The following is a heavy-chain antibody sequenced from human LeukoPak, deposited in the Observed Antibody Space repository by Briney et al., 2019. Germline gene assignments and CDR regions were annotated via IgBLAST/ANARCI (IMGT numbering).Heavy chain of an antibody. Sequence: SETLSLTCAVCGGSFSGYYWSWIRQPPGKGLEWIGEINHSGSTNHHPSLKSRVTISVDTSKNQFSLKLSSVTAADTAVYYCARGGYRRSSAYVDYWGQGTLVTVSS. CDR3: ARGGYRRSSAYVDY. D-gene: IGHD3-22*01. J-gene: IGHJ4*02. V-gene: IGHV4-34*01. CDR1: GGSFSGYY. CDR2: INHSGST.